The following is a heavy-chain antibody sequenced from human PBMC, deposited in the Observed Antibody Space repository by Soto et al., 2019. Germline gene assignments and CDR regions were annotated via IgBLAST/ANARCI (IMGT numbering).Heavy chain of an antibody. D-gene: IGHD5-12*01. Sequence: SVKVSCKASGGTFSSYAISWVRQAPGQGLEWMGGIIPIFGTANYAQKFQGRVTITAXXXXSXXXMXLXXLRSDDTAVYCCAIKTVAEIGYNWFDPWGQGTLVTVSS. CDR2: IIPIFGTA. CDR1: GGTFSSYA. CDR3: AIKTVAEIGYNWFDP. V-gene: IGHV1-69*13. J-gene: IGHJ5*02.